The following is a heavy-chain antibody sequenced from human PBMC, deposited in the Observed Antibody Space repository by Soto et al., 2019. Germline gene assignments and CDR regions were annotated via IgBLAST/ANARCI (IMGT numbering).Heavy chain of an antibody. CDR2: INHSGST. CDR1: GGSFSGYY. J-gene: IGHJ4*02. V-gene: IGHV4-34*01. D-gene: IGHD3-10*01. CDR3: ARGKVVRGSYVNLEY. Sequence: QVQLQQWGAGLLKPSETLSLTSAVYGGSFSGYYWSWIRQPPGKGLEWIGEINHSGSTNYNPSLKSRVTLAVDTSKNQFSLKLSSVTAADTAVYYCARGKVVRGSYVNLEYWGQGTLVTVSS.